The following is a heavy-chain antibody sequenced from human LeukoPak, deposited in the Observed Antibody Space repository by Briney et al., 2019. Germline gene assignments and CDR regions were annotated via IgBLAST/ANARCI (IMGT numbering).Heavy chain of an antibody. Sequence: GGSLRLSCAASGFTLSGSEMNWVRQAPGKGLEWVANIKEDGSEKMYVDSLKRRFTISRDNAKNSLYLQMNSLRAEDTAVYYCARDCVIVGAPCYDSWGQGTLVSVSS. CDR3: ARDCVIVGAPCYDS. D-gene: IGHD1-26*01. V-gene: IGHV3-7*04. CDR2: IKEDGSEK. CDR1: GFTLSGSE. J-gene: IGHJ5*01.